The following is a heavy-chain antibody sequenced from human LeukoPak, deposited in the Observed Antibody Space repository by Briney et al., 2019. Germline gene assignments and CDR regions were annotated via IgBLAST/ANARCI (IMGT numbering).Heavy chain of an antibody. Sequence: PSETLSLTCTVSGGSISSSSYYWGWIRQPPGKGLEWIGSIYYSGSTYYNPSLKSRVTISVDTSKNQFSLKLSSVTAADTAVYYCARDWYCSSTSCYRGRGFDPWGQGTLVTVSS. V-gene: IGHV4-39*07. D-gene: IGHD2-2*02. CDR3: ARDWYCSSTSCYRGRGFDP. CDR1: GGSISSSSYY. J-gene: IGHJ5*02. CDR2: IYYSGST.